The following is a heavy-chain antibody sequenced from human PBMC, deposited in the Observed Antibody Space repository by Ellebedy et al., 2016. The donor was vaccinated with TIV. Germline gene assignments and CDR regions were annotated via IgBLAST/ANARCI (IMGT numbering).Heavy chain of an antibody. D-gene: IGHD4/OR15-4a*01. CDR3: ARDGASDYGIDL. CDR1: GFTSTDYY. CDR2: ISGIGSTI. V-gene: IGHV3-11*01. Sequence: GGSLRLSXAVSGFTSTDYYMSWIRQAPGKGLEWIAYISGIGSTIYYASSVRGRFTVSRDSAKNSLLLEMNSLRAEDSGVYHCARDGASDYGIDLWGRGTLVTVSS. J-gene: IGHJ5*02.